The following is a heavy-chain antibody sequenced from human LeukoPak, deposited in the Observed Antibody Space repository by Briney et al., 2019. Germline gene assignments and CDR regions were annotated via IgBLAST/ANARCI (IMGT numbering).Heavy chain of an antibody. V-gene: IGHV4-4*07. Sequence: SETLSLTCTISGGSINSYYWSWIRQPAGKGLEWIGRIYTSGSSNYNPTLKSRVTMSVDTSKNQFSLKLSSVTAADTAVYYCATVGVFRGRDAFDIWGQGTMVTVSS. CDR1: GGSINSYY. CDR2: IYTSGSS. D-gene: IGHD3-10*01. CDR3: ATVGVFRGRDAFDI. J-gene: IGHJ3*02.